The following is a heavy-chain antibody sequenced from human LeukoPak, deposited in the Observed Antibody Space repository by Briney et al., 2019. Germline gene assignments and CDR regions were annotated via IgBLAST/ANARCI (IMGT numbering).Heavy chain of an antibody. Sequence: ASVKVSCKASGYTFTSYAMNWVRQAPGQGLERMGWINTNTGNPTYAQGFTGRFVFSLDTSVSTAYLQISSLKAEDTAVYYCARGRPTQLEQQLVPHGEYFQHWGQGTLVTVSS. CDR3: ARGRPTQLEQQLVPHGEYFQH. D-gene: IGHD6-13*01. CDR2: INTNTGNP. CDR1: GYTFTSYA. J-gene: IGHJ1*01. V-gene: IGHV7-4-1*02.